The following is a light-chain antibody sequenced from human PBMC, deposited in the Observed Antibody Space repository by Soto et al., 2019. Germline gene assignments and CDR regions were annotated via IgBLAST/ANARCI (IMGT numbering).Light chain of an antibody. V-gene: IGLV2-18*02. CDR3: SSYTSSSTYV. Sequence: QSALTHPPSVSGSPGQSVTISCTGTISDVGGYNRVSWYRQPPGTAPKLMIYEVSSRPSGVPDRFSGSKSGNTASLTISGLQAEDEADYYCSSYTSSSTYVFGTGTKVTVL. CDR1: ISDVGGYNR. CDR2: EVS. J-gene: IGLJ1*01.